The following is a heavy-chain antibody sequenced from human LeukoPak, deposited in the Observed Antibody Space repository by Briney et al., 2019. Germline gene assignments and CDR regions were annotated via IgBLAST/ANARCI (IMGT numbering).Heavy chain of an antibody. Sequence: GESLKISCKGSGYSFTTYWIGWVRQMPGKGLEWMGIIYPGDSDTRYSPSFQGQVTISADKSISTAYLQWGSLRASDTAMYYCARALDYGDIGYWGQGTLVTVSS. CDR2: IYPGDSDT. CDR1: GYSFTTYW. J-gene: IGHJ4*02. D-gene: IGHD4-17*01. CDR3: ARALDYGDIGY. V-gene: IGHV5-51*01.